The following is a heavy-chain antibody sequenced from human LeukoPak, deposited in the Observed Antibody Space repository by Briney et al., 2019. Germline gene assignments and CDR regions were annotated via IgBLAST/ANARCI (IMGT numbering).Heavy chain of an antibody. Sequence: GASVKVSCKVSGYTLTELSMHGVRQAPGKGLEWMGGFDPEGAETIYAQKFQGRITMTRDTSISTAYMELSRLRSDDTAVYYCARPIPSPYYDFWSGYYTDPNNWFDPWGQGTLGTVSS. D-gene: IGHD3-3*01. J-gene: IGHJ5*02. CDR3: ARPIPSPYYDFWSGYYTDPNNWFDP. V-gene: IGHV1-24*01. CDR2: FDPEGAET. CDR1: GYTLTELS.